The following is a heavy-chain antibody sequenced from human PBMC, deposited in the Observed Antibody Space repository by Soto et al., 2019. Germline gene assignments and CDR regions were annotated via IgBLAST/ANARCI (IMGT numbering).Heavy chain of an antibody. J-gene: IGHJ2*01. CDR3: ARDQGHWYGSGPAVYWYFDL. CDR2: IYYSGST. CDR1: GGSISSGGYY. V-gene: IGHV4-31*03. D-gene: IGHD3-10*01. Sequence: QVQLQESGPGLVKPSQTLSLTCTVSGGSISSGGYYWSWIRQHPGKGLEWIGYIYYSGSTYYNPSLKSRVTIPVDTSKNQFSLKLSSVTAADTAVYYCARDQGHWYGSGPAVYWYFDLWGRGTLVTVSS.